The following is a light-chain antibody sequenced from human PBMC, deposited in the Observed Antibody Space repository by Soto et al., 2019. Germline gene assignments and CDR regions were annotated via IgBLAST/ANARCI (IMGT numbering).Light chain of an antibody. CDR3: QQSYSVPYT. Sequence: DIQVTQSPSSLSASVGDRVTIICRASQTISSYFNWYQQKPGKAPKLLIYAASSLHSGVPSRFSGSGSGTDFTLTISSLQPEDFATYYCQQSYSVPYTFGQGTNLEI. CDR2: AAS. CDR1: QTISSY. V-gene: IGKV1-39*01. J-gene: IGKJ2*01.